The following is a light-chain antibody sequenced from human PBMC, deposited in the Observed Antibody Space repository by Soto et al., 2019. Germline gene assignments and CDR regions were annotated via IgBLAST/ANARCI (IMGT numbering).Light chain of an antibody. Sequence: DIQMTQSPSSLSASVGDRVTFTCQAPQNINKDLNWYQQKPGKAPKLLVYGASDLETGVPSRFSGSGSGTHFTLTISSLQPEDIATYYCQQFDNFPLTFGGGTRVEIK. CDR1: QNINKD. CDR2: GAS. J-gene: IGKJ4*01. V-gene: IGKV1-33*01. CDR3: QQFDNFPLT.